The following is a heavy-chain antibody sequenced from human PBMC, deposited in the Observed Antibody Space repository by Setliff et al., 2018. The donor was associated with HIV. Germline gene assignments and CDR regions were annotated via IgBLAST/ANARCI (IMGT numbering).Heavy chain of an antibody. CDR2: INHSGST. D-gene: IGHD1-26*01. CDR1: GGSFSGYY. V-gene: IGHV4-34*01. CDR3: AGGPGTTSIDY. Sequence: TSETLSLTCAVYGGSFSGYYWSWIRQPPGKGLEWIGEINHSGSTNYNMSLWSRVTISLDASRNQFSLELISVTVADTAVYYCAGGPGTTSIDYWAQGTLVTVSS. J-gene: IGHJ4*02.